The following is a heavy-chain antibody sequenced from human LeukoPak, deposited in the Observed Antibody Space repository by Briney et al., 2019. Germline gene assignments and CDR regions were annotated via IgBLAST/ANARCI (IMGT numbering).Heavy chain of an antibody. D-gene: IGHD3-9*01. J-gene: IGHJ6*03. V-gene: IGHV4-59*08. Sequence: SETLSLTYTVSGGSISSYYWSWIRQPPGKGLEWIGYIYYSGSTNYNPSLKSRVTISVDTSKNQFSLKLSSVTAADTAVYCCARRDYDILTGYSYYYMDVWGKGTTVTVSS. CDR3: ARRDYDILTGYSYYYMDV. CDR1: GGSISSYY. CDR2: IYYSGST.